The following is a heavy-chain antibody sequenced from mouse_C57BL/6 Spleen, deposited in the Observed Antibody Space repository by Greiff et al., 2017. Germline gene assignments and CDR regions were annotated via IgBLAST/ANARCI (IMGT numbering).Heavy chain of an antibody. V-gene: IGHV1-39*01. Sequence: EVKLQQSGPELVKPGASVKISCKASGYSFTDYNMNWVKQSNGKSLEWIGVINPNYGTTSYNQKFKGKATLTVDQSASTAYMQLNSLTSEDSAVYYCARWNYSSSCWYVDVWGTGTTVTVSS. CDR3: ARWNYSSSCWYVDV. D-gene: IGHD1-1*01. J-gene: IGHJ1*03. CDR1: GYSFTDYN. CDR2: INPNYGTT.